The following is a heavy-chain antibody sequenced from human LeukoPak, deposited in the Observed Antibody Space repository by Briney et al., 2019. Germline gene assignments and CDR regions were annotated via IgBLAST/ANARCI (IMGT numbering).Heavy chain of an antibody. D-gene: IGHD4-23*01. CDR2: IYYSGST. CDR1: GGSIISSSYY. J-gene: IGHJ4*02. V-gene: IGHV4-39*01. CDR3: ARLRTPTTVVTPLWDY. Sequence: SETLSLSCTVSGGSIISSSYYWGWIRQPPGKGLEWIGSIYYSGSTYYNPSLKSRVTISVDTSKNQFSLKLSSVTAADTAVYYCARLRTPTTVVTPLWDYWGQGTLVTVSS.